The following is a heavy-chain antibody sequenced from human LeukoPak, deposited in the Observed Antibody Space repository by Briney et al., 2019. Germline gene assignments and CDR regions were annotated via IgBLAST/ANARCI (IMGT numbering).Heavy chain of an antibody. Sequence: SVKVSCKASGGTFTSNAISWLRQAPGQGLEWRGGITPTFVQPNYAQKFQGRVTITADESTSTAYMELSSLRSEDTAVYYCARDRPHQYYDFWSGYPVDAFDIWGQGTMVTVSS. D-gene: IGHD3-3*01. CDR2: ITPTFVQP. CDR3: ARDRPHQYYDFWSGYPVDAFDI. J-gene: IGHJ3*02. CDR1: GGTFTSNA. V-gene: IGHV1-69*13.